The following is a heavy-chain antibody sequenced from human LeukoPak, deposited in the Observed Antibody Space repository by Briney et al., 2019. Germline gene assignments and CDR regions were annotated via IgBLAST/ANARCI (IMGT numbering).Heavy chain of an antibody. J-gene: IGHJ4*02. Sequence: SVTVSFKASGGTFSSYAISWVRQAPGQGLEWMGRIIPILGIANYAQKFQGRVTITADKSTSTAYMELSSLRSEDTAVYYCARRSYSYGSYFFDYWGQGTLVTVSS. CDR1: GGTFSSYA. CDR3: ARRSYSYGSYFFDY. D-gene: IGHD5-18*01. CDR2: IIPILGIA. V-gene: IGHV1-69*04.